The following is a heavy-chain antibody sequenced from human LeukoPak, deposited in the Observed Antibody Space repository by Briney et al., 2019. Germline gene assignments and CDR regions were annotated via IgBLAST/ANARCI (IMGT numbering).Heavy chain of an antibody. CDR2: IYSGGST. J-gene: IGHJ3*02. CDR1: GFTVSSNY. D-gene: IGHD3-3*01. V-gene: IGHV3-53*01. Sequence: PGXXLRLSCAASGFTVSSNYMSWVRQAPGKGLEWVSVIYSGGSTYYADSVKGRFTISRDNSKNTLYLQMNSLRAEDTAVYYCASPYDFWSGYYRIGAFDIWGQGTMVTVSS. CDR3: ASPYDFWSGYYRIGAFDI.